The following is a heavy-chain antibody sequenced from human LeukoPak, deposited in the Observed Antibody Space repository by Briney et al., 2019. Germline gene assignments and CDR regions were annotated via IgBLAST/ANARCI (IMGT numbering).Heavy chain of an antibody. Sequence: PGGSLRLSCAASGFTFSSYTMNWVRQAPGKGLEWVSSISGTTSYIYYADSVKGRFTISRDNAKNSLFLQMNSLRAEDTAVYYCARAEHIVVVTANDYWGQGTLVTVSS. V-gene: IGHV3-21*01. J-gene: IGHJ4*02. CDR3: ARAEHIVVVTANDY. CDR2: ISGTTSYI. D-gene: IGHD2-21*02. CDR1: GFTFSSYT.